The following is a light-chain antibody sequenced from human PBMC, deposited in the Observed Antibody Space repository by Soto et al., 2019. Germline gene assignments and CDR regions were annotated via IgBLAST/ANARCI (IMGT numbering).Light chain of an antibody. Sequence: DIQLTQSPSSVSASVGDRVTITCRASQGVSSWLAWYQQRPGKAPKLLISAASTLQGGVPSRFSGSGSGTDFTLTISSLQPEDVATYYCQQANNFPITFGQGTRLDIK. CDR3: QQANNFPIT. J-gene: IGKJ5*01. CDR2: AAS. V-gene: IGKV1-12*01. CDR1: QGVSSW.